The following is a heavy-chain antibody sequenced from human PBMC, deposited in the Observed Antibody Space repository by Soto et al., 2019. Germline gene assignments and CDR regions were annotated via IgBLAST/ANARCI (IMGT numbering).Heavy chain of an antibody. Sequence: PSETLSLTCTVSGYSIGSGYHWAWIRQTPGKGLEWLGSVHYSGNTYYNPSLKSRLTISVDKSKNQFSLNLSSVTAADTAVYYCARQERVVAEGRCFDLWGQGTLVTVSS. V-gene: IGHV4-38-2*02. CDR1: GYSIGSGYH. CDR3: ARQERVVAEGRCFDL. D-gene: IGHD2-15*01. J-gene: IGHJ5*02. CDR2: VHYSGNT.